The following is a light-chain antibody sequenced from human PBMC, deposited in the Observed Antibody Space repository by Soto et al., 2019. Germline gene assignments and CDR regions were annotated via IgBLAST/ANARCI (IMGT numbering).Light chain of an antibody. CDR1: SSDVGGYNY. Sequence: QSALTQPASVSGSPGQSITISCTGTSSDVGGYNYVCWYQQHPGKAPKLMIYDVSNRPSGVSNRFSGSKSGNTASLTISGLQAEDEADYYCSPYTSSSTVVFGGGTKLTVL. CDR2: DVS. J-gene: IGLJ2*01. V-gene: IGLV2-14*01. CDR3: SPYTSSSTVV.